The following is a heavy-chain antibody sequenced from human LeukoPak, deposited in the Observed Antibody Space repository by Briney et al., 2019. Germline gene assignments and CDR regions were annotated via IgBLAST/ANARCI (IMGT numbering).Heavy chain of an antibody. CDR3: ASVRSQPSIVVVPGGAYKMDV. V-gene: IGHV4-30-4*08. J-gene: IGHJ6*03. Sequence: SQTLSLTCTVSGGSISSGDYYWSWIRQPPGKGLEWIGYIYYSGSTYYNPSLKSRVTISVDTSKNQFSLKLSSVTAADTAVYYCASVRSQPSIVVVPGGAYKMDVWGKGTTVTVSS. CDR1: GGSISSGDYY. CDR2: IYYSGST. D-gene: IGHD2-2*01.